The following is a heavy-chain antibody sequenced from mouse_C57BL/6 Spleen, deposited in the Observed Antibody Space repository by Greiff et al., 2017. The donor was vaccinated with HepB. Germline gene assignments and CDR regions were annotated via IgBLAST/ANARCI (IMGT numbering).Heavy chain of an antibody. V-gene: IGHV5-17*01. D-gene: IGHD1-1*01. CDR3: ARNRKLLRAWYFDV. Sequence: EVQRVESGGGLVKPGGSLKLSCAASGFTFSDYGMHWVRQAPEKGLEWVAYISSGSSTIYYADTVKGRFTISRDNAKNTLFLQMTSLRSEDTAMYYCARNRKLLRAWYFDVWGTGTTVTVSS. J-gene: IGHJ1*03. CDR2: ISSGSSTI. CDR1: GFTFSDYG.